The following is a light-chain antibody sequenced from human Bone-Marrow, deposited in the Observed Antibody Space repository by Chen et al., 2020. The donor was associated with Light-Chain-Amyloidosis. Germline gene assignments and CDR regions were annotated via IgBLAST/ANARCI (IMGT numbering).Light chain of an antibody. Sequence: NFMLTQPHSVSESPGKTVIISCTRSSDSIATNYVQWYQQRPGSSPTTVIYEDDQRPSGVPDRSSGSIERSPNSASLTISGLKTEDEADYYCQSYQGSSQGVFGGGTKRTVL. J-gene: IGLJ3*02. V-gene: IGLV6-57*01. CDR3: QSYQGSSQGV. CDR2: EDD. CDR1: SDSIATNY.